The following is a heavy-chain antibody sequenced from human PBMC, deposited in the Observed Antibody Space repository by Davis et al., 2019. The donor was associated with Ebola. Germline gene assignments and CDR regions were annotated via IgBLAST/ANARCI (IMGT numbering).Heavy chain of an antibody. CDR1: GFTFSSYA. J-gene: IGHJ4*02. Sequence: GESLKISCAASGFTFSSYAMHWVRRAPGKGLEWVAVISYDGRNKYYADSVKGRFTISRDNAKNTLYLQMNSLRAEDTAVYYCARVSGRLGELSLVAGFDYWGQGTLVTVSS. CDR3: ARVSGRLGELSLVAGFDY. CDR2: ISYDGRNK. V-gene: IGHV3-30*04. D-gene: IGHD3-16*02.